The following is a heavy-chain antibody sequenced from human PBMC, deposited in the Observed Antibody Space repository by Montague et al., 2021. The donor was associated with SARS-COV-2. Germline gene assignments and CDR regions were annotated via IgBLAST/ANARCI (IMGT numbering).Heavy chain of an antibody. CDR1: GGSISSSSYY. J-gene: IGHJ4*02. CDR3: ARSPRHYDFWSGYLPGHFDY. Sequence: SETLSLTCTVSGGSISSSSYYWGWIRQPPGKGLEWIGSIYYSGXTXYXXXXKXRVTISVDTSKNQFSLKLSSVTAADTAVYYCARSPRHYDFWSGYLPGHFDYWGQGTRVTVSS. CDR2: IYYSGXT. V-gene: IGHV4-39*01. D-gene: IGHD3-3*01.